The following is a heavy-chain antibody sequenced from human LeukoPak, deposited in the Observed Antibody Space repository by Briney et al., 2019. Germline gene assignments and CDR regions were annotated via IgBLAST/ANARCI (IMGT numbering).Heavy chain of an antibody. D-gene: IGHD5-12*01. CDR2: MSYSGTEI. CDR3: AKGSSGSSYSASAQ. Sequence: HAGGSLRLSCAASGFTFSSYALSWVRQAPGKGPEWVSVMSYSGTEIFYAGSVKGRFTISRDNSKNTLYLQMNSLTDEDTAVYYCAKGSSGSSYSASAQWGQGTLVTVSS. J-gene: IGHJ4*02. V-gene: IGHV3-23*01. CDR1: GFTFSSYA.